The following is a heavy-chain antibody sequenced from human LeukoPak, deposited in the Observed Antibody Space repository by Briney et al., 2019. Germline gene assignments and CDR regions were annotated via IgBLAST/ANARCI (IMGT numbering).Heavy chain of an antibody. CDR3: TRMTTGHDY. CDR2: INHSGYT. V-gene: IGHV4-34*10. Sequence: SETLSLTCAVSGVSFNDYYWSWVRQTPGKGLEWIGEINHSGYTNDSPSLKSRVTISIDTSRKQFFLNLRSVTVADTGIYYCTRMTTGHDYWGQGTLVTVAS. D-gene: IGHD4-17*01. J-gene: IGHJ4*02. CDR1: GVSFNDYY.